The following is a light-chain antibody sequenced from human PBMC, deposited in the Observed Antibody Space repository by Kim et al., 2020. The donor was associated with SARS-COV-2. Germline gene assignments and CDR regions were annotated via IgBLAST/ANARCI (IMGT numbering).Light chain of an antibody. Sequence: SASVGDRITITCRASQAIRNSLAWFQQKPGKAPKSLIYGTSNLQSGVPSRFSGSGYGTDFTLTISSLQPEDFATYYCQQYDNYPYTFGPGTKVDIK. CDR1: QAIRNS. V-gene: IGKV1-16*01. CDR2: GTS. CDR3: QQYDNYPYT. J-gene: IGKJ3*01.